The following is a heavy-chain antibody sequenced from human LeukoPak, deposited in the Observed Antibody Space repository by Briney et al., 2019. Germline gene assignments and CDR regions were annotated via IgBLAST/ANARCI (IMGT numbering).Heavy chain of an antibody. CDR2: IQEDGKKE. Sequence: ETLSLTCTVSGGSISSSSYYWGWIRQAPGKGLEWVANIQEDGKKENYVDSVRGRFTISRDNAKNSIYLQMNSLRVEDTAVYYCAKDIVGGGDDYWGQGTLVIVSS. J-gene: IGHJ4*02. V-gene: IGHV3-7*01. D-gene: IGHD2-21*02. CDR3: AKDIVGGGDDY. CDR1: GGSISSSSYY.